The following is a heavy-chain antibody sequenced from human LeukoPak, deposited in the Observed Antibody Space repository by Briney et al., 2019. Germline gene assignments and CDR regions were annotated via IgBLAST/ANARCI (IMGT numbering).Heavy chain of an antibody. Sequence: SETLSLTCTVSGGSISSSSYYWGWIRQPSGKGLEWIGSIYYSGSTYYNPSLKSRVTISVDTSKNQFSLKLSSVTAADTAVYYCARAEWLQHFDYWGQGTLVTVSS. CDR3: ARAEWLQHFDY. D-gene: IGHD3-3*01. J-gene: IGHJ4*02. CDR2: IYYSGST. CDR1: GGSISSSSYY. V-gene: IGHV4-39*01.